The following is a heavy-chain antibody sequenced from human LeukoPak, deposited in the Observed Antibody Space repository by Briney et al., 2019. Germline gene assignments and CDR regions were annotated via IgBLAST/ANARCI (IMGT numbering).Heavy chain of an antibody. Sequence: GGSLRLSCAASGFTFSSYAMSWVRQAPGKGLEWVSAISGSGGSTYYADSAKGRFTISRDNSKNTLYLQMNSLRAEDTAVYYCAKDLSAAVAGYFDYWGQGTLVTVSS. D-gene: IGHD6-19*01. CDR3: AKDLSAAVAGYFDY. CDR2: ISGSGGST. J-gene: IGHJ4*02. V-gene: IGHV3-23*01. CDR1: GFTFSSYA.